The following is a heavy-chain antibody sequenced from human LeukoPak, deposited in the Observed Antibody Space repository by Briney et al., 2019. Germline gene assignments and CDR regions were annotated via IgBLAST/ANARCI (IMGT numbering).Heavy chain of an antibody. D-gene: IGHD5-18*01. CDR2: IYYSGST. CDR3: ARESYVDTAMIYYYYYYYMDV. Sequence: SETLSPTCTVSGDSITTYYWSWIRQPPGKGLEWIGYIYYSGSTNYNPSLKSRVTISVDTSKNQFSLKLSSVTAADTAVYYCARESYVDTAMIYYYYYYYMDVWGKGTTVTVSS. J-gene: IGHJ6*03. CDR1: GDSITTYY. V-gene: IGHV4-59*01.